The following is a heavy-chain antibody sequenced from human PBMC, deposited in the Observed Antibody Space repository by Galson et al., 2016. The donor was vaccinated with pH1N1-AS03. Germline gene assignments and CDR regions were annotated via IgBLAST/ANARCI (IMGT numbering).Heavy chain of an antibody. CDR3: ARGAGWLSEF. D-gene: IGHD6-19*01. V-gene: IGHV3-7*01. Sequence: SLRLSCAASGFTFSNFWMNWLRQVPGKGPEWVAVIRKDGGESYYVDSVKDRFTISGDNVNNLLLLQMNSLRVEDTAVYYCARGAGWLSEFWGQGTLVTVSS. CDR2: IRKDGGES. J-gene: IGHJ4*02. CDR1: GFTFSNFW.